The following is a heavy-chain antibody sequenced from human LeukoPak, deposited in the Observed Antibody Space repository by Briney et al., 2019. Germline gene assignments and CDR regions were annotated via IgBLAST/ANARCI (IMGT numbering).Heavy chain of an antibody. CDR2: MNPNSGNT. Sequence: GASVKVSCKASGYTFTSYDINWVRQATGQGLEWMGWMNPNSGNTGYAQKFQGRVTMTRNTSISTAYMELSSLRSEDTAVYYCAREDIVVVPAASHYYYYGMDVWGQGTTVTVSS. V-gene: IGHV1-8*01. CDR1: GYTFTSYD. J-gene: IGHJ6*02. D-gene: IGHD2-2*01. CDR3: AREDIVVVPAASHYYYYGMDV.